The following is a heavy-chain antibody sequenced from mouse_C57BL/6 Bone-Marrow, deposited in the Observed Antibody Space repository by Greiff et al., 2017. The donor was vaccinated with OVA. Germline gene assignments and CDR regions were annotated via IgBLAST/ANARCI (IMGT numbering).Heavy chain of an antibody. D-gene: IGHD1-1*01. CDR2: ISSGSSTI. Sequence: EVKLMESGGGLVKPGGSLKLSCAASGFTFSDYGMHWVRQAPEKGLEWVAYISSGSSTIYYADTVKGRFTISRDNAKNTLFLQMTSLRSEDTAMYYCASPGHYYGSSYVGSFDYWGQGTTLTVSS. J-gene: IGHJ2*01. CDR1: GFTFSDYG. CDR3: ASPGHYYGSSYVGSFDY. V-gene: IGHV5-17*01.